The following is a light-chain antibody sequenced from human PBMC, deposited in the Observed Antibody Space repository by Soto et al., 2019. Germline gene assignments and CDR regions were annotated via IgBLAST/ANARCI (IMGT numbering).Light chain of an antibody. CDR1: SSDVGGYNY. J-gene: IGLJ1*01. CDR2: EVS. CDR3: QSYDSSVSGLYV. Sequence: SALTQPASVSGSPGQSITISCTGTSSDVGGYNYVSWYQQHPGKAPKLMIYEVSNRPSGVSNRFSGAKSGTSASLAITGLQAEDEADYYCQSYDSSVSGLYVFGTGTKVTVL. V-gene: IGLV2-14*01.